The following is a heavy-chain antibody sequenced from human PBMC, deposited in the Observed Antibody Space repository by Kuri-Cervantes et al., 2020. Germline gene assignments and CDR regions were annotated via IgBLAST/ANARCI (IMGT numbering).Heavy chain of an antibody. D-gene: IGHD1-26*01. J-gene: IGHJ4*02. V-gene: IGHV3-48*01. CDR2: ISSSSSTI. CDR3: SRDQAGASFY. Sequence: GESLKISCAASGFTFSSYSMNWVRQAPGKGLEWVSYISSSSSTIYYADSVKGRFTVSRDTSTNTLYLQMNSLRVEDTAVYYCSRDQAGASFYWGQGTLVTVSS. CDR1: GFTFSSYS.